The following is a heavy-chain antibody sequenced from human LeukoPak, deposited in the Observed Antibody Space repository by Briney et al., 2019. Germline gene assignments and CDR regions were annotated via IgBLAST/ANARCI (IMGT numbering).Heavy chain of an antibody. CDR1: GFTVSSNY. CDR2: IYSGGST. Sequence: AGGSLRLSCAASGFTVSSNYMSWVRQAPGKGLEWVSVIYSGGSTYYADSVKGRFTISRDNSKNTLYLQMNSLRAEDTALYYCARGAASSGRYYFDYWGQGTLVTVSS. CDR3: ARGAASSGRYYFDY. V-gene: IGHV3-53*01. D-gene: IGHD3-22*01. J-gene: IGHJ4*02.